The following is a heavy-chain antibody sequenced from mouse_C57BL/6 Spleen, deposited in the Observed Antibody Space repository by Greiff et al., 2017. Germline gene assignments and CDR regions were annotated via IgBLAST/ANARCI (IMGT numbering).Heavy chain of an antibody. J-gene: IGHJ4*01. Sequence: VQLQQSGPELVKPGASVKISCKASGYSFTGYYMNWVKQSPEKSLEWIGEINPSTGGTTYNQKFKAKATLTVDKSSSTAYMQLKRLTSEDSAVYYCARGDDGYYVGAMDYWGQGTSVTVSA. V-gene: IGHV1-42*01. CDR1: GYSFTGYY. CDR2: INPSTGGT. D-gene: IGHD2-3*01. CDR3: ARGDDGYYVGAMDY.